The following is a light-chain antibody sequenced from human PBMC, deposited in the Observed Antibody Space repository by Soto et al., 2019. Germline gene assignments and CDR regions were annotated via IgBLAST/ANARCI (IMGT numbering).Light chain of an antibody. J-gene: IGKJ4*01. V-gene: IGKV3-15*01. CDR1: QSVSSN. CDR2: VAS. Sequence: EIVMTQSPATLSVSPGERATLSCRASQSVSSNLAWYQQKPGQTPKLLSYVASTSATGIPARFSGSGSGTKFTLTISSLQSEDFAVYYCQQYNVWPLPFGGGTKVEFK. CDR3: QQYNVWPLP.